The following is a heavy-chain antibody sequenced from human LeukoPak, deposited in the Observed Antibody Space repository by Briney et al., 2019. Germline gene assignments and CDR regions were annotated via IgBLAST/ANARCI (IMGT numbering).Heavy chain of an antibody. D-gene: IGHD1-26*01. Sequence: SVKVSCKASGGTFSSYAISWVRQAPGQGLEWMGGIIPIFGTANYAQKFQGRVTITTDESTSTAYMELSSLRSEDTDVYYCASSLLPEQDLVGATTFDYWGQGTLVTVSS. V-gene: IGHV1-69*05. CDR3: ASSLLPEQDLVGATTFDY. CDR2: IIPIFGTA. CDR1: GGTFSSYA. J-gene: IGHJ4*02.